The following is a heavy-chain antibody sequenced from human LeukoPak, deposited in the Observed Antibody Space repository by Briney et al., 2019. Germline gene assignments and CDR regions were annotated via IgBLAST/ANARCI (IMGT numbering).Heavy chain of an antibody. J-gene: IGHJ3*02. V-gene: IGHV1-69*05. CDR3: ARDRTAVVVVAATHRAFDI. Sequence: SVKVSCKASGGTFSSYAISWVRQAPGQGLEWMGRIIPIFGTANYAQKFQGRVTITTDESTSTAYMELSSLRSEDTAVYYCARDRTAVVVVAATHRAFDIWGQGTMVTVSS. CDR2: IIPIFGTA. CDR1: GGTFSSYA. D-gene: IGHD2-15*01.